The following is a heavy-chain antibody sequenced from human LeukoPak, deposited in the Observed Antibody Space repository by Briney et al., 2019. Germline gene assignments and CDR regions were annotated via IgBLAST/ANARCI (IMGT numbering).Heavy chain of an antibody. CDR2: IYGSGST. V-gene: IGHV3-53*04. CDR3: ASTRVTIQETTQN. CDR1: GFTISGNY. J-gene: IGHJ4*02. Sequence: RGGSLRLSCVASGFTISGNYMTWVRQAPGKGLEWVSVIYGSGSTYYADSVKGRFTISRHDSKNTVYLQMDSLRPEDTAFYSCASTRVTIQETTQNWGQGTLVTVSS. D-gene: IGHD3-9*01.